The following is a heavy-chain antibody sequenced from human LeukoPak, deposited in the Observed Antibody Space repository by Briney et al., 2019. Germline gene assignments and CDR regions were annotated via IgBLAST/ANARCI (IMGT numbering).Heavy chain of an antibody. CDR1: GFTFSGSV. V-gene: IGHV3-73*01. J-gene: IGHJ4*02. Sequence: GGSLRLSCAASGFTFSGSVIHWVRQASGKGLEWVGRVKSKADNYATVYAASVKGRFTISRDDSKNTAYLQMNSLETEDTAVYYCARPYCSSTNCYMLLNWGQGTLVTVSS. D-gene: IGHD2-2*02. CDR2: VKSKADNYAT. CDR3: ARPYCSSTNCYMLLN.